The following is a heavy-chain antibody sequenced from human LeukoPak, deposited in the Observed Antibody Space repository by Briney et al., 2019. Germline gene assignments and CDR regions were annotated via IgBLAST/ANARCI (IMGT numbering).Heavy chain of an antibody. V-gene: IGHV4-59*01. J-gene: IGHJ5*02. D-gene: IGHD4-17*01. CDR3: ARGVEDYVPEDENWFDP. CDR2: IYYSGST. CDR1: GGSISSYY. Sequence: SETLSLTCTVSGGSISSYYWSWIRQPPGKGLEWIGYIYYSGSTNDNPSLKSRVSILADTSKNHFSLKLSSVTAADTAVYDCARGVEDYVPEDENWFDPWGQGTLVTVSS.